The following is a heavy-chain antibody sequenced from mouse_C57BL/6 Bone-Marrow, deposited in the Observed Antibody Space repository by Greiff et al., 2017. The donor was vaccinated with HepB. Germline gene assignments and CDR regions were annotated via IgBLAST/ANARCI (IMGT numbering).Heavy chain of an antibody. CDR3: ARYDGNSPGDY. J-gene: IGHJ4*01. V-gene: IGHV1-55*01. Sequence: QVQLQQPGAELVKPGDSVKMSCKASGYTFTSYWITWVKQRPGQGLEWIGDIYPGSGSTNYNEKFKSKATLTVDTSSSTAYMQLSSLTSEDSAVYYCARYDGNSPGDYWGQGTSVTVSS. CDR1: GYTFTSYW. D-gene: IGHD1-1*01. CDR2: IYPGSGST.